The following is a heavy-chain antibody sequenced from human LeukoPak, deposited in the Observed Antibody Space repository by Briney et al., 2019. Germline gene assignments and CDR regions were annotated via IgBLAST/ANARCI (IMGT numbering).Heavy chain of an antibody. CDR2: IWYDGSNK. Sequence: PGGSLRLSCAASGFTFSSYGMHWVRQAPGKGLEWVAVIWYDGSNKYYADSVKGRFTISRDNSKNKLYLQMNSLRAEETAVYYCAKIGGYDFWSCYYTGILDAFDIWGQGKMVTGSS. CDR1: GFTFSSYG. J-gene: IGHJ3*02. D-gene: IGHD3-3*01. V-gene: IGHV3-33*06. CDR3: AKIGGYDFWSCYYTGILDAFDI.